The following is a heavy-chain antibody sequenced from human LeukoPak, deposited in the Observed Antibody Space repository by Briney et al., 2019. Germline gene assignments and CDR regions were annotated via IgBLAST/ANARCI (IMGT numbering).Heavy chain of an antibody. V-gene: IGHV3-9*01. Sequence: GGSLRLSCAASGFTFDDYAMHWVRQAPGKGLEWVSGISWNSGSIGYADSVKGRFTISRDNAKNSLYLQMNSLRAEDTALYYCAKDIGYCSSTSCYDGGHYYYYYGMDVWGQGTTVTVSS. CDR2: ISWNSGSI. J-gene: IGHJ6*02. CDR1: GFTFDDYA. CDR3: AKDIGYCSSTSCYDGGHYYYYYGMDV. D-gene: IGHD2-2*01.